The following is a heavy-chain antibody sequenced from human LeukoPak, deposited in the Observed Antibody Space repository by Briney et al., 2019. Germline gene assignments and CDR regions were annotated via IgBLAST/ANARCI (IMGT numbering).Heavy chain of an antibody. J-gene: IGHJ4*02. D-gene: IGHD1-26*01. V-gene: IGHV4-39*07. CDR3: ARSKWELLESFDY. Sequence: PSETLSLTCTVSGGSISSSSYYWGWIRQPPGKGLEWIGSIYYSGSTYYNPSLKSRVTISVDTSKNQFSLKLSSVTAADTAVYYCARSKWELLESFDYWGQGTLVTVSS. CDR2: IYYSGST. CDR1: GGSISSSSYY.